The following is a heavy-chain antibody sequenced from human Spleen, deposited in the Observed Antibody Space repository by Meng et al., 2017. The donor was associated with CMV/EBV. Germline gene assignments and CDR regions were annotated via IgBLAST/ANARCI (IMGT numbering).Heavy chain of an antibody. CDR1: RFTFSDYC. V-gene: IGHV3-11*04. CDR3: ANNGGLAGRLLYY. CDR2: ISSSGNTI. Sequence: ASRFTFSDYCMSWIRQAPGKGPEWVSYISSSGNTIYYADSVKGRFTISRDNAKSSVYLQMNSLRVEDTAVYYCANNGGLAGRLLYYWGQGTLVTVSS. J-gene: IGHJ4*02. D-gene: IGHD2/OR15-2a*01.